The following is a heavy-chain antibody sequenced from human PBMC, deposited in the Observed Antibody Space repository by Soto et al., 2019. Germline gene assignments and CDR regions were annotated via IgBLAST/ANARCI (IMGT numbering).Heavy chain of an antibody. D-gene: IGHD1-26*01. CDR1: GFTFSSYA. J-gene: IGHJ4*02. V-gene: IGHV3-23*01. CDR3: ARRGSGSYYDY. CDR2: ISGSGGST. Sequence: EVQLLESGGGLVQPGGSLRLSCAASGFTFSSYAMRWVRQAPVKGLEWVSAISGSGGSTYYADSVKGRFTISRDNSKNTLYLQMNSLRAEDTAGYYWARRGSGSYYDYWGQGTLVTVSS.